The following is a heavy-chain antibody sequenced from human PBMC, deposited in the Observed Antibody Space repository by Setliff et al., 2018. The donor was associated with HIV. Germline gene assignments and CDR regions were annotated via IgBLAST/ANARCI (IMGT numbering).Heavy chain of an antibody. CDR2: ISSSGSTI. CDR1: GFTFSSYE. CDR3: AREGGDYYYMDV. J-gene: IGHJ6*03. V-gene: IGHV3-48*03. Sequence: GSLRLSCAASGFTFSSYEMNWVRQAPGKGLEWVSYISSSGSTIYYADSVKGRFTISRDNSKNTLNLQMNSLRAEDTALYYCAREGGDYYYMDVWGKGTKVTVSS.